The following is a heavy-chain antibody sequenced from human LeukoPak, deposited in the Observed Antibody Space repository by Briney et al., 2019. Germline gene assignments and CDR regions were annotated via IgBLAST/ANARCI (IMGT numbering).Heavy chain of an antibody. D-gene: IGHD2-2*03. CDR2: IYTSGST. Sequence: PSETLSLTCTVSGGSISSGSYYWSWIRQPAGKGLEWIGRIYTSGSTNYNPSLKSRVTISVDTSKNQFSLKLSSVTAADTAVYYCARGSMDIYYYYMDVWGKGTTVTISS. J-gene: IGHJ6*03. CDR3: ARGSMDIYYYYMDV. V-gene: IGHV4-61*02. CDR1: GGSISSGSYY.